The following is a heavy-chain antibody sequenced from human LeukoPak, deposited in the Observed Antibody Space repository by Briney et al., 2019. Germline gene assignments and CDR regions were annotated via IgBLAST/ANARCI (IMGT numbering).Heavy chain of an antibody. V-gene: IGHV1-18*04. J-gene: IGHJ6*02. CDR1: GFTFTGYY. Sequence: VASVKVSCKASGFTFTGYYIHWVRQAPGQGLEWMGWISAYNGNTNYAQKLQGRVTMTTDTSTSTAYMELRSLRSDDTAVYYCARVLYYYDMDVWGQGTTVTVSS. CDR3: ARVLYYYDMDV. CDR2: ISAYNGNT. D-gene: IGHD2-8*01.